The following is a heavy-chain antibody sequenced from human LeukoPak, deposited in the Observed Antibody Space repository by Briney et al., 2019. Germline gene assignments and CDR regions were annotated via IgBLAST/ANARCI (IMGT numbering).Heavy chain of an antibody. D-gene: IGHD6-19*01. CDR2: IYHSGST. J-gene: IGHJ4*01. CDR1: GYSISSGYY. V-gene: IGHV4-38-2*02. Sequence: SETLSLTCTVSGYSISSGYYWGWIRQPPGKGLEWIGSIYHSGSTYYNPSLKSRVTISVDTSKNQFSLKLSSVTAADTAVYYCARLKGYSSGWYPSYYFDYWGHGTLDTVSS. CDR3: ARLKGYSSGWYPSYYFDY.